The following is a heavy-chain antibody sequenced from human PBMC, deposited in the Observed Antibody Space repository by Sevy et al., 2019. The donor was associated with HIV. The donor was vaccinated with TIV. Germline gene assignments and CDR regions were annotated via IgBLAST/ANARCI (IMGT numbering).Heavy chain of an antibody. J-gene: IGHJ4*02. Sequence: GGSLRLSCAASGFTFSSYAMSWVRQAPGKGLEWVANINQNGSVKYYVDSVRGRFTISRDNARNLVSLQMNNLRAEDTALYYCVRAIASDGSFWGQGTLVTVSS. CDR1: GFTFSSYA. CDR3: VRAIASDGSF. D-gene: IGHD6-13*01. CDR2: INQNGSVK. V-gene: IGHV3-7*01.